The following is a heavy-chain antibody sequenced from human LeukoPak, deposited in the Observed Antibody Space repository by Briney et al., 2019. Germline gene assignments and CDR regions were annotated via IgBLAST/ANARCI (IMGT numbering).Heavy chain of an antibody. V-gene: IGHV4-34*01. J-gene: IGHJ5*02. CDR2: INHSGST. D-gene: IGHD2-2*01. Sequence: PSETLSLTCAVYGGSFSGYYWSWIRQPPGKGLEWIGEINHSGSTNYNPSLKSRVTISVDTSKNQFSLKLSSVTAADTAVYYCARGTYCSSTSCQNWFDPWGQGTLVTVSS. CDR1: GGSFSGYY. CDR3: ARGTYCSSTSCQNWFDP.